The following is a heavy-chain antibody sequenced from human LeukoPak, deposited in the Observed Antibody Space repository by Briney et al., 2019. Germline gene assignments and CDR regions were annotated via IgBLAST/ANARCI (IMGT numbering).Heavy chain of an antibody. D-gene: IGHD6-19*01. J-gene: IGHJ4*02. CDR2: INPSGGST. CDR3: ARGGYGSGWTGSWDY. CDR1: GYTFTGYY. V-gene: IGHV1-46*01. Sequence: ASVKVSCKASGYTFTGYYMHWVRQAPGQGLEWMGIINPSGGSTSYAQKFQGRVTMTRDTSTSTVYMELSSLRSEDTAVYYCARGGYGSGWTGSWDYWGQGTLVTVSS.